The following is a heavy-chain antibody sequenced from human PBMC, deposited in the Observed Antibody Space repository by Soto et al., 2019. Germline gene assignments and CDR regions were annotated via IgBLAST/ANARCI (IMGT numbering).Heavy chain of an antibody. D-gene: IGHD6-13*01. CDR2: VRSRAYGGTT. CDR3: ARYTYTSRYSYFGMDV. CDR1: GFTFGDYA. V-gene: IGHV3-49*05. J-gene: IGHJ6*02. Sequence: EVQVVESGGGLVKPGPSLRLSCTASGFTFGDYAMIWFRQAPGKGLEWVGVVRSRAYGGTTDYAASVRGSFTISRDDSKSIAYLQMNTLRTEDTAVYYCARYTYTSRYSYFGMDVWGHGTTVTVSS.